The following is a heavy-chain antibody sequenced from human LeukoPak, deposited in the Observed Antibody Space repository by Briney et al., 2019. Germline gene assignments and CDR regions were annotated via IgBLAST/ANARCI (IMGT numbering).Heavy chain of an antibody. Sequence: ASVKVSCKASGYTFTSYYMHWVRQAPGQGLEWMGIINPSGGSTSYAQKFQGRVTMTRDTSTSTVYMELSSLRSEDTAVYYCARDSGGSYATVRFDYWGQGTLVTVSS. V-gene: IGHV1-46*01. CDR1: GYTFTSYY. CDR3: ARDSGGSYATVRFDY. D-gene: IGHD1-26*01. CDR2: INPSGGST. J-gene: IGHJ4*02.